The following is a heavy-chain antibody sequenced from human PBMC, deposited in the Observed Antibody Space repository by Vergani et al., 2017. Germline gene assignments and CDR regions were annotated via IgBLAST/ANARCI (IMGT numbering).Heavy chain of an antibody. V-gene: IGHV3-15*01. D-gene: IGHD3-22*01. CDR1: GFTFSNAW. CDR2: IKSKTDGGTT. Sequence: EVQLVESGGGLVKPGGSLRLSCAASGFTFSNAWMSWVRQAPGKGLEWVGRIKSKTDGGTTDYAAPVKGRFTISRDDSKNTLYLQMNSLKTEDTAVYYCTTDPDYYDSSGYFDYWGQGTLVTVSS. CDR3: TTDPDYYDSSGYFDY. J-gene: IGHJ4*02.